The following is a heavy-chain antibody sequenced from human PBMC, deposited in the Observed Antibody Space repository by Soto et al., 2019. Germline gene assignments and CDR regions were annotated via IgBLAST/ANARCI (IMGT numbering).Heavy chain of an antibody. CDR1: GGSMRSNY. D-gene: IGHD4-17*01. CDR2: IYYTGST. CDR3: ARGGSYGDFFDS. J-gene: IGHJ4*02. Sequence: SETLSLTCTVSGGSMRSNYWTWVRQSPEKGLEWIGYIYYTGSTKYNPSLKSRVTISLDTSKTQFSLRLTSVTSADTAIYYCARGGSYGDFFDSWGQGAEVTVSS. V-gene: IGHV4-59*01.